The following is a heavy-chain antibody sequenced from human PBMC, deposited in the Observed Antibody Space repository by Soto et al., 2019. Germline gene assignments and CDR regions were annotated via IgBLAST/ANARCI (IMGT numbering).Heavy chain of an antibody. D-gene: IGHD3-16*01. J-gene: IGHJ4*02. CDR3: ARGARDFDY. CDR1: GFTFDTYV. CDR2: MWLDGCKK. V-gene: IGHV3-33*01. Sequence: GGSLRLSCAASGFTFDTYVMHWVLQAPCRGLERVAIMWLDGCKKYYGDSVRGRFTISRDNSKNTLYLQMNSLRAEDTAVYYCARGARDFDYWGQGTLVTVSS.